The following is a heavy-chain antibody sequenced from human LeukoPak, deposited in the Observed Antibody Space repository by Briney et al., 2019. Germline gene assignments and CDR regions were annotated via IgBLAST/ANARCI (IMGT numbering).Heavy chain of an antibody. V-gene: IGHV1-24*01. CDR1: GFTLREVS. CDR3: ARNQGYSYGQRGTFDY. Sequence: ASVRVSCKVSGFTLREVSTHWVRQTPGKGLEWMGRFDPEDGERIYAQKFQGRVTITADKSTSTAYMELSSLRSEDTAVYYCARNQGYSYGQRGTFDYWGQGTLVTVSS. D-gene: IGHD5-18*01. J-gene: IGHJ4*02. CDR2: FDPEDGER.